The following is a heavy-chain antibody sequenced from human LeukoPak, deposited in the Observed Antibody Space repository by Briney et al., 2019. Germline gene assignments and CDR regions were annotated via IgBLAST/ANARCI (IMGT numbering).Heavy chain of an antibody. Sequence: SQTLSLTCAISGDSVSGNSVAWHWIRQSPSRGLEWLGRTYYGSKWYNDYAVSVKSRITINPDTSKNQFSLQLNSVTPEDTAVYYCARQFNSVFAYWGQGTLVTVSS. D-gene: IGHD3-10*01. J-gene: IGHJ4*02. CDR2: TYYGSKWYN. CDR3: ARQFNSVFAY. V-gene: IGHV6-1*01. CDR1: GDSVSGNSVA.